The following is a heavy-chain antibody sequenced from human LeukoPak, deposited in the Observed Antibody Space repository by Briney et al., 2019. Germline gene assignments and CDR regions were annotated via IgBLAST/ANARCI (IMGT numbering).Heavy chain of an antibody. CDR1: GFTFSSYS. Sequence: GGSLRLSCAASGFTFSSYSMNWVRQAPGKGLEWVSSISISSSYIYYADSVKGRFTISRDNAKNSPYLQMNSLRAEDTAVYYCARVHDSSGYYFGRGQGTLVTVSS. V-gene: IGHV3-21*01. CDR3: ARVHDSSGYYFG. D-gene: IGHD3-22*01. J-gene: IGHJ4*02. CDR2: ISISSSYI.